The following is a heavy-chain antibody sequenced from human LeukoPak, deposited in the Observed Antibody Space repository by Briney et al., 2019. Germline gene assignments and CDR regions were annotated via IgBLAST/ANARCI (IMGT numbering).Heavy chain of an antibody. D-gene: IGHD5-18*01. CDR1: GGSISNDNW. J-gene: IGHJ4*02. CDR2: IHHSGST. Sequence: SETLSLTCAVSGGSISNDNWWSWVRQPPGKGLEWIGEIHHSGSTHYNPSLKSRVTISVDKSKNQFSLNLNSVTAADTAVYYCARTAGGIQLWLRGQYFDYWGQGTLVTVSS. V-gene: IGHV4-4*02. CDR3: ARTAGGIQLWLRGQYFDY.